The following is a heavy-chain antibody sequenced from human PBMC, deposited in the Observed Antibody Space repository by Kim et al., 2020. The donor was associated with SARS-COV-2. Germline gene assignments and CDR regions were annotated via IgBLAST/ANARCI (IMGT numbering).Heavy chain of an antibody. CDR2: IRGSGGST. V-gene: IGHV3-23*01. D-gene: IGHD2-2*01. CDR1: GFTFSTYD. CDR3: RVVVTPEFDY. Sequence: GGSLRLSCAASGFTFSTYDMSWVRQAPGKGLEWVSAIRGSGGSTYYADSVKGRFTISRDNSKNTLYLQMNSLRVEDTAVYYCRVVVTPEFDYWGQGTLVTVSS. J-gene: IGHJ4*02.